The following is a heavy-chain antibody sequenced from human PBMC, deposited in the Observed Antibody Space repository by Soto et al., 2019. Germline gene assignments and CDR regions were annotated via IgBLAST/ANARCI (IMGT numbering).Heavy chain of an antibody. V-gene: IGHV3-49*04. CDR3: TREDHRAYYHSSVLRL. D-gene: IGHD3-22*01. Sequence: PGGSLRLSCTASGFTFGDYAMSWVRQAPGKGLEWVGFIRSKAYGGTTEYAASVKGRFTISIDDSKSIAYLQMNRLKTEDTAVYYCTREDHRAYYHSSVLRLWGPGTLLTVSS. J-gene: IGHJ4*02. CDR1: GFTFGDYA. CDR2: IRSKAYGGTT.